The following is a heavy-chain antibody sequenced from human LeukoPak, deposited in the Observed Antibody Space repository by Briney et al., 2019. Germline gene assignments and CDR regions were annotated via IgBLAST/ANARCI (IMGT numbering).Heavy chain of an antibody. CDR3: ARNNWSIDYGIDV. V-gene: IGHV4-59*08. D-gene: IGHD1-20*01. J-gene: IGHJ6*02. CDR1: GGSISSYY. CDR2: SFDRGNT. Sequence: SETLSLTCIVSGGSISSYYWSWIRQPPGKGLEWIGYSFDRGNTNYNPSLKSRVTISVDTSKSQVSLNLRSVTAADTAVFYCARNNWSIDYGIDVWGQGTTVIVSS.